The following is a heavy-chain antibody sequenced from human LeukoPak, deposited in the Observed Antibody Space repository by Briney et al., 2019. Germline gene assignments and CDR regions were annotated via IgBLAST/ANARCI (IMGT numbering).Heavy chain of an antibody. D-gene: IGHD3-10*01. Sequence: SGGSLRLSCAASGFTFSSYEMNWVRQAPGKGLEWVSYISSSGSTIYYADSVKGRFTISRDNSKNTLYLQMNSLRAEDTAVYYCAKVGNVLLWFGELYGMDVWGQGTTVTVSS. V-gene: IGHV3-48*03. CDR3: AKVGNVLLWFGELYGMDV. CDR1: GFTFSSYE. CDR2: ISSSGSTI. J-gene: IGHJ6*02.